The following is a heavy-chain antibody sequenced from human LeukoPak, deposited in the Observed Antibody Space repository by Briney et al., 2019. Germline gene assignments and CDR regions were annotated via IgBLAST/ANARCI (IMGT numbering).Heavy chain of an antibody. CDR2: INPNSGGT. Sequence: ASVKVSCKASGYTFTCYYMHWVRQAPGQGLEWMGRINPNSGGTNYAQSFQGRVTLTGDTSASTVYMEFSALTSEDTAVYYCARGRSKALDFWGQGTPVTVSS. J-gene: IGHJ4*02. D-gene: IGHD5/OR15-5a*01. CDR3: ARGRSKALDF. V-gene: IGHV1-2*06. CDR1: GYTFTCYY.